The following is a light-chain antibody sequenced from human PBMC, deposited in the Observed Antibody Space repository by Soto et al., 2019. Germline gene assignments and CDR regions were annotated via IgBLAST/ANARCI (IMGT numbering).Light chain of an antibody. CDR1: QSISSW. CDR2: AAS. CDR3: QQNYNTLIT. J-gene: IGKJ5*01. Sequence: DIQMTQSPSTLSASVGDRVTITRRASQSISSWLAWYQQKPGKAPKLLIYAASSLQRGVPSRFSGSGSGTDFTLTISSLQPEDFTTYYCQQNYNTLITFGQGTRLEIK. V-gene: IGKV1-39*01.